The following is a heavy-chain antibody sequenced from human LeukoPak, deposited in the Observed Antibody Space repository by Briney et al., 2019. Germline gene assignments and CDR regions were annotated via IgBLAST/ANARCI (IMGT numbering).Heavy chain of an antibody. D-gene: IGHD3-10*01. CDR1: GFTFSRYA. V-gene: IGHV3-23*01. Sequence: GSLRLSCAASGFTFSRYAMSWVRQAPGKGLEWVSGISGDNTGADYADSVKGRFTISRDNSKNTLYLQVSSLRVEDTAVYYCAKGLYRYFGSGSYTFEYWGRGTQVTVSS. CDR3: AKGLYRYFGSGSYTFEY. CDR2: ISGDNTGA. J-gene: IGHJ4*02.